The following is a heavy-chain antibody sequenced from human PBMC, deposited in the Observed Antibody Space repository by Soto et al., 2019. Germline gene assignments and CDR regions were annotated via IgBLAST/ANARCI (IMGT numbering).Heavy chain of an antibody. CDR2: IYYSGSP. V-gene: IGHV4-39*01. J-gene: IGHJ4*02. CDR3: ARYPSYRPHFDY. Sequence: QLQLQESGPGLVKPSETLSLTCTVSGGSISSSSYYWGWIRQPPGKGLEWIGSIYYSGSPYYNPSLKSLATTSVDTSKNQYSLKLSSVTAADTAVYYCARYPSYRPHFDYWGQGTLVTVSS. D-gene: IGHD3-16*02. CDR1: GGSISSSSYY.